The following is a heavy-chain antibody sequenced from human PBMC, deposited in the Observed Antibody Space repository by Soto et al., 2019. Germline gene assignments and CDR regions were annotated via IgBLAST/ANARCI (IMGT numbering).Heavy chain of an antibody. V-gene: IGHV3-7*01. D-gene: IGHD1-26*01. CDR2: IKQDGSEK. J-gene: IGHJ4*02. Sequence: GVLRLSCAASGFSFSSFWMSWVRQAPGKGLEWVANIKQDGSEKYYVDSVRGRFTISRDNAKNSLYLQMNSLRAEDTAVYYCARDWGYSAHLIDYWGQGTLVTVSS. CDR3: ARDWGYSAHLIDY. CDR1: GFSFSSFW.